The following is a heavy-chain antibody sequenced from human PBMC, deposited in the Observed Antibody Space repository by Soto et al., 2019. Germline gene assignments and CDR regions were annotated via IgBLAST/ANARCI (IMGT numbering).Heavy chain of an antibody. V-gene: IGHV5-51*01. D-gene: IGHD2-21*02. CDR3: ARLRGCGGDCYSEPYFDY. Sequence: GESLKISCKGSGYSFTSYWIGWVRQMPGKGLEWMGIIYPGDSDTRYSPSFQGQVTISADKSISTAYLQWSSLKASDTAMYYCARLRGCGGDCYSEPYFDYWGQGTLVTVSS. CDR1: GYSFTSYW. J-gene: IGHJ4*02. CDR2: IYPGDSDT.